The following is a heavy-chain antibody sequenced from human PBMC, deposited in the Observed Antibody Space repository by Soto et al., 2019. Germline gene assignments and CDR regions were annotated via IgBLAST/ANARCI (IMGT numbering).Heavy chain of an antibody. CDR1: GGSISSGGYY. CDR2: IYYSGST. V-gene: IGHV4-31*03. CDR3: AMLKGSGYSSGWPEARGAVDY. D-gene: IGHD6-19*01. Sequence: QVQLQESGPGLVKPSQTLSLTCTVSGGSISSGGYYWSWIRQHPGKGLEWIGYIYYSGSTYYNPSLKSRVTISVDTSKNQVSLKLSSVTAADTAVYYCAMLKGSGYSSGWPEARGAVDYWGQGTLVTVSS. J-gene: IGHJ4*02.